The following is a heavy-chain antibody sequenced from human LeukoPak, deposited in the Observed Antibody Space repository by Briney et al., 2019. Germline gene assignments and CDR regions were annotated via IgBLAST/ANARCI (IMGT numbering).Heavy chain of an antibody. CDR2: IYYRGST. CDR3: AKDRCSNGVGCYYYYMDV. V-gene: IGHV4-38-2*02. Sequence: SETLSLTCSVSGYSISSAYYWSWIRQPPGKRLEWIGYIYYRGSTNYYPSLKSRVTISVDTSKNQFSLKLSSVTAADTAVYYCAKDRCSNGVGCYYYYMDVWGKGTTVTISS. J-gene: IGHJ6*03. D-gene: IGHD2-8*01. CDR1: GYSISSAYY.